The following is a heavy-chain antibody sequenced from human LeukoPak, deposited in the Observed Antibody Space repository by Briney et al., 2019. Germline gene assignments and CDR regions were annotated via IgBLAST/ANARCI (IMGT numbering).Heavy chain of an antibody. CDR2: ISSGSSYI. CDR1: GFTFSSYS. Sequence: GGSLRLSCAASGFTFSSYSMNWVRQAPGKGLEWVSSISSGSSYIYYADSVKGRFTISRDNAKNSLYLQMNSLRAEDTAVYYCARTHRLIAAAGTVDYWGQGTLVTVSS. J-gene: IGHJ4*02. D-gene: IGHD6-13*01. V-gene: IGHV3-21*01. CDR3: ARTHRLIAAAGTVDY.